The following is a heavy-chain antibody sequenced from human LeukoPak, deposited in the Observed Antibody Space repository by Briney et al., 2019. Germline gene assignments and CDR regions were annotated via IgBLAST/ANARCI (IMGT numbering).Heavy chain of an antibody. CDR1: GYTFTSYY. D-gene: IGHD2-2*01. CDR2: INPNSGGT. J-gene: IGHJ4*02. V-gene: IGHV1-2*02. CDR3: ARDEGYCSSTSCSSFDY. Sequence: ASVKVSCKASGYTFTSYYMHWVRQAPGQGLEWMGWINPNSGGTNYAQKFQGRVTMTRDTSISTAYMELSRLRSDDTAVYYCARDEGYCSSTSCSSFDYWGQGTLVTVSS.